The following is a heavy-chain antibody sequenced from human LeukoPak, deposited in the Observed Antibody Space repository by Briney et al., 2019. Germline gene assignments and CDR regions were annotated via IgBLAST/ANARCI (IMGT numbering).Heavy chain of an antibody. CDR3: ARGGGSYSYYYYYMDV. CDR1: GGSISRYY. D-gene: IGHD1-26*01. V-gene: IGHV4-4*07. CDR2: IYTSGST. Sequence: PSETLSLTCTVSGGSISRYYWSWIRQPAGKGLEWIGRIYTSGSTNYNPSLKNRVTMSADTSKNQFSLKLSSVTAADTAVYYCARGGGSYSYYYYYMDVWGKGTTVTVSS. J-gene: IGHJ6*03.